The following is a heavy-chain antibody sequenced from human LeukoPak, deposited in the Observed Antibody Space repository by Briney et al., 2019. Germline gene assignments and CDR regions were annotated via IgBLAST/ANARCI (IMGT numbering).Heavy chain of an antibody. D-gene: IGHD6-19*01. Sequence: SETLSLTCTVSGGSISSSNYYWGWIRQPPGEGLEWIGSMYYSGSTYYNPSLRSRVTISVDTSKNQFSLKLSSVTAADTAVYYCARLPVAVLGDYFDYWGQGTLVTVSS. CDR2: MYYSGST. CDR1: GGSISSSNYY. J-gene: IGHJ4*02. CDR3: ARLPVAVLGDYFDY. V-gene: IGHV4-39*01.